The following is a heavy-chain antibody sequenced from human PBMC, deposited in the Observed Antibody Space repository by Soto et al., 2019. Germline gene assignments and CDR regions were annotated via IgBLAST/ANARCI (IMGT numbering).Heavy chain of an antibody. J-gene: IGHJ4*02. CDR3: AHGDPLDFHF. CDR1: GFSLTTSGEA. V-gene: IGHV2-5*01. CDR2: IYWTGIE. D-gene: IGHD3-10*01. Sequence: QITLRASGPALVKPTQPLTLTCTFSGFSLTTSGEAVGWIRQPPGKALELLALIYWTGIERYSPSLKSRLSITKDTSKNHVVLTMANMDPVDTATYYCAHGDPLDFHFWGQGTLVTVSP.